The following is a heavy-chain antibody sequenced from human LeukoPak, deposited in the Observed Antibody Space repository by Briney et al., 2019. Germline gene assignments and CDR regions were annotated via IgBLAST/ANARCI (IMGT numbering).Heavy chain of an antibody. D-gene: IGHD4-23*01. CDR3: ARVSEYGGTDPLDY. V-gene: IGHV3-7*01. Sequence: GGSLRLSCAASEFIFSSRWMSWVRQAPGQGLEWVANISPDGSGKYYVDSVKGRFTISRDNAKSSLYLHMNSLRAEDTAVYYCARVSEYGGTDPLDYWGQGTLVTVST. CDR2: ISPDGSGK. J-gene: IGHJ4*02. CDR1: EFIFSSRW.